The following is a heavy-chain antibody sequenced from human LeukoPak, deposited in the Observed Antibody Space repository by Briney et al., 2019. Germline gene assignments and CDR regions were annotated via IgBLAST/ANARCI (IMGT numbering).Heavy chain of an antibody. D-gene: IGHD1-26*01. J-gene: IGHJ5*02. CDR3: ARDSASGSYVIDP. Sequence: ASVKVSCKASGYTFTGYFMHWVRQAPGQGLEWMGWINPNSGGTNYAQKFQGRVTMTRDTSISTACMELSGLRSDDTAMYYCARDSASGSYVIDPWGQGTLVTVSS. CDR1: GYTFTGYF. V-gene: IGHV1-2*02. CDR2: INPNSGGT.